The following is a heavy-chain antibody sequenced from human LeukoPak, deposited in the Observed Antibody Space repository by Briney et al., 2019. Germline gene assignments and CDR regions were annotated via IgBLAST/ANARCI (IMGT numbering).Heavy chain of an antibody. CDR3: ARATYDILTGNNWFDP. Sequence: PGGSLRLSCADSGFTFSSYSMNWVRQAPGKGLYWVTSISSSSRYIYYADSVKGRFTISGDNAKNSLYLQMNSLRAEDTAVYYCARATYDILTGNNWFDPWGQGTLVTVSS. J-gene: IGHJ5*02. CDR1: GFTFSSYS. V-gene: IGHV3-21*01. CDR2: ISSSSRYI. D-gene: IGHD3-9*01.